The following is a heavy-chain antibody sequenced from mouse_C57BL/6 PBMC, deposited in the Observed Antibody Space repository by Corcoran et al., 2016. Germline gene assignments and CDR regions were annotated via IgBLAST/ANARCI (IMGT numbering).Heavy chain of an antibody. CDR1: DYAFSRYW. D-gene: IGHD1-1*01. CDR2: IYTGDCDT. V-gene: IGHV1-80*01. CDR3: ASDYYGSSYGNAMDY. J-gene: IGHJ4*01. Sequence: QVQLQQSGAELVKPGASVKISCKASDYAFSRYWMNWVKQRPGKGLEWIGQIYTGDCDTNYNGKFKGNATLTADTSSSPAYRQLSSLTSEDSAVYFSASDYYGSSYGNAMDYWGQGSSVTVSS.